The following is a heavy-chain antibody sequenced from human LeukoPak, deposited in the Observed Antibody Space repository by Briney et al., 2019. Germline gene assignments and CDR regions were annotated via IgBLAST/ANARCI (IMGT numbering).Heavy chain of an antibody. D-gene: IGHD4-23*01. CDR1: GVSISTYY. CDR2: ISDVGSN. J-gene: IGHJ5*02. Sequence: PSETLSLTCTVSGVSISTYYWSWIRQHPGKGLERIGYISDVGSNDYNPSLKGRVTISRDTSKNQFSLRLSSVTAADAAVYHCARDKAPGGKRWFDPWGQGTLVIVSS. V-gene: IGHV4-59*01. CDR3: ARDKAPGGKRWFDP.